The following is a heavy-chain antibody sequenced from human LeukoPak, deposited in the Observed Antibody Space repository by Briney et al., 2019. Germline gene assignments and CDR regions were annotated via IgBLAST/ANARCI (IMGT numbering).Heavy chain of an antibody. D-gene: IGHD6-13*01. V-gene: IGHV3-21*01. CDR1: GFTFSSYS. CDR3: ARARLAAAGKWFDP. J-gene: IGHJ5*02. CDR2: ISSSSSYI. Sequence: PGGSLRLSCAASGFTFSSYSMDWVRQAPGKGLEWVSSISSSSSYIYYADSVKGRFTISRDNAKNSLYLQMSSLRAEDTAVYYCARARLAAAGKWFDPWGQGTLVTVSS.